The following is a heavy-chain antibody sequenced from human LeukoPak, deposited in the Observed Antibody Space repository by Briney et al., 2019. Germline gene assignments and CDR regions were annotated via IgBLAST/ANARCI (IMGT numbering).Heavy chain of an antibody. CDR3: ARVGTWELQRVFDN. J-gene: IGHJ4*02. Sequence: GGSLRLSCAASGFTFTDYWMTWVRQVPGKGLEWVANINRAGIESYYVDSVKGRFTISRDNAEKSLYLQMDSLRVDDTAVYYCARVGTWELQRVFDNWGQGTLATVSS. CDR1: GFTFTDYW. D-gene: IGHD1-26*01. V-gene: IGHV3-7*01. CDR2: INRAGIES.